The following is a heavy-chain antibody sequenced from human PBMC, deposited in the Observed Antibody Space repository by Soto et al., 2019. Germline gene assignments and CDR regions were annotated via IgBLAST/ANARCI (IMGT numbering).Heavy chain of an antibody. CDR3: AREAGWQRMVPYD. V-gene: IGHV1-18*04. Sequence: QVQLVQSVTEVKKPGASVNVSCKAFGYTFTSYGFSWVRQFPGQGLEWLGWISALNGDTQYAQTMKGRLTVTTDTSTTTVHMELRSLTPAYTAVYYCAREAGWQRMVPYDWGQGTLVTVS. CDR1: GYTFTSYG. J-gene: IGHJ4*02. CDR2: ISALNGDT. D-gene: IGHD6-25*01.